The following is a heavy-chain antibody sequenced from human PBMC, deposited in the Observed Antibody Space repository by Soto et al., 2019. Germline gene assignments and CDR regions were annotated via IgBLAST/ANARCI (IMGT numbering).Heavy chain of an antibody. CDR1: GGTFSSYA. CDR3: ASKAYDSSGWRPYYYYGMDV. J-gene: IGHJ6*02. V-gene: IGHV1-69*01. Sequence: QVQLVQSGAEVKKPGSSVKVFCKASGGTFSSYAISWVRQAPGQGLEWMGGIIPIFGTANYAQKFQGRVTITADESTSTAYMELSSLRSEDTAVYYCASKAYDSSGWRPYYYYGMDVWGQGTTVTVSS. D-gene: IGHD3-22*01. CDR2: IIPIFGTA.